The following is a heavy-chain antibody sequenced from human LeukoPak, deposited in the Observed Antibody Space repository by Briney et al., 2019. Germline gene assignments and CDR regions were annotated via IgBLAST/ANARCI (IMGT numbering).Heavy chain of an antibody. V-gene: IGHV4-4*02. CDR3: ARGPPYCSSTSCYAVLDY. Sequence: SGTLSLTCAVSGGSISSSNWWNWVRQPPGKGLEWIGEIYHNGNTNYNPSLKSRLTMSLDKSKNQFSLKLTSVTAADTAVYYCARGPPYCSSTSCYAVLDYWGQGTLVTVSS. J-gene: IGHJ4*02. CDR1: GGSISSSNW. D-gene: IGHD2-2*01. CDR2: IYHNGNT.